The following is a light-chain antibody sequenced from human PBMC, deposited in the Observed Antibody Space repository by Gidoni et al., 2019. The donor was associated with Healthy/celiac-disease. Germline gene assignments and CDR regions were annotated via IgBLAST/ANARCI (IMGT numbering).Light chain of an antibody. CDR1: QRLLHSNGYNY. J-gene: IGKJ2*01. CDR2: VGS. CDR3: MQDIQTPHT. V-gene: IGKV2-28*01. Sequence: IVLPHSPLSLPVTPGEPPSISCRSSQRLLHSNGYNYLDWYLQKPGKSPQLLIYVGSNRASGVPDRFSGSGSGTDFTLKISRVEAEDVGVYYCMQDIQTPHTFGQGTKVEIK.